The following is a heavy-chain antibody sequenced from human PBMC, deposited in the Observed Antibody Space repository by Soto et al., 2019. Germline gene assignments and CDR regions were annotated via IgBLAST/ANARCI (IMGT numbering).Heavy chain of an antibody. D-gene: IGHD3-22*01. CDR1: GFTFSSYE. J-gene: IGHJ4*02. CDR2: ISSSGSTI. V-gene: IGHV3-48*03. CDR3: ARDPYYYDSSGYPYYFDY. Sequence: GGSLRPSCAASGFTFSSYEMNWVRQAPGKGLEWVSYISSSGSTIYYADSVKGRFTISRDNAKNSLYLQMNSLRAEDTAVYYCARDPYYYDSSGYPYYFDYWGQGTLVTVSS.